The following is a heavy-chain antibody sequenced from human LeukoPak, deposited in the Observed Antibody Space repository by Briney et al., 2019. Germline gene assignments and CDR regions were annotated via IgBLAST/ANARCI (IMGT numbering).Heavy chain of an antibody. CDR2: ISWNSGSI. D-gene: IGHD3-10*01. J-gene: IGHJ4*02. CDR3: AKEITMVRGVIISLGGFDY. V-gene: IGHV3-9*01. Sequence: GRSLRLSCAASGFTFDDYAMHWVRQASGKGLEWVSGISWNSGSICYADSVKGRFTISRDNAKNSLYLQMNSLRAEDTALYYCAKEITMVRGVIISLGGFDYWGQGTLVTVSS. CDR1: GFTFDDYA.